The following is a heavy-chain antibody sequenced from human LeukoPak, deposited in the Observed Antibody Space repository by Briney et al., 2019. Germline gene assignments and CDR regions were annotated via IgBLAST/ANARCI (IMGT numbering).Heavy chain of an antibody. CDR1: GASISSSSYY. V-gene: IGHV4-39*07. Sequence: SETLSLTCTVSGASISSSSYYWGWIRQPPGKGLEWIGDFFYSGGTYYNPSLKSRVTMSVDTSRNQFSLRLTSVTAADTAVYYCAKGDYYDGGGRNWFDPWGQGTLVTVSS. D-gene: IGHD3-16*01. J-gene: IGHJ5*02. CDR3: AKGDYYDGGGRNWFDP. CDR2: FFYSGGT.